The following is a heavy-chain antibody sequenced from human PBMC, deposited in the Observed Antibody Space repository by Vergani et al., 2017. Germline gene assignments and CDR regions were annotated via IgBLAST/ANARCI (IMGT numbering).Heavy chain of an antibody. Sequence: QLQLQESGPGLVKPSETLSLTCTVSGGSISSSSYYWGWIRQPAGKGLEWIGRIYTSGSTNYNPSLKSRVTMSVDTSKNQFSLKLSSVTAADTAVYYCARDLDIVVVPAARGGANWFDPWGQGTLVTVSS. V-gene: IGHV4-61*02. CDR3: ARDLDIVVVPAARGGANWFDP. D-gene: IGHD2-2*01. CDR2: IYTSGST. J-gene: IGHJ5*02. CDR1: GGSISSSSYY.